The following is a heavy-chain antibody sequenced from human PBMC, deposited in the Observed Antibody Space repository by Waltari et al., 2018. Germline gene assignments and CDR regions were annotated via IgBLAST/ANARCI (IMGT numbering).Heavy chain of an antibody. D-gene: IGHD3-16*02. CDR3: ARLATFGGVIPGY. V-gene: IGHV3-33*01. CDR1: GFTFSSYG. J-gene: IGHJ4*02. Sequence: QVQLVESGGGVVQPGRSLRLSCAASGFTFSSYGLHWVRQAPGKGLEWVAVIWYDGSNKYYADSVKGRFTISRDNSKNTLYLQMNSLRAEDTAVYYCARLATFGGVIPGYWGQGTLVTVSS. CDR2: IWYDGSNK.